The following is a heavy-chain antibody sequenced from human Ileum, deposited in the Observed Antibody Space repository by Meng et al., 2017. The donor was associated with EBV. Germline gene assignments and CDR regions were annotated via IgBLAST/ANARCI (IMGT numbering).Heavy chain of an antibody. J-gene: IGHJ5*02. CDR1: GFSFSYYG. D-gene: IGHD3-22*01. CDR3: ARDIDTSSHYSRFDP. Sequence: QVHLVESGXGVVQPGRSLGLSWSTSGFSFSYYGIHWVRQAPGKGLEWVAVTWSGGRGEYYADSVKGRFTIARDNSENTVFLEMNSLRAEDTAMYYCARDIDTSSHYSRFDPWGQGTLGTVSS. V-gene: IGHV3-33*01. CDR2: TWSGGRGE.